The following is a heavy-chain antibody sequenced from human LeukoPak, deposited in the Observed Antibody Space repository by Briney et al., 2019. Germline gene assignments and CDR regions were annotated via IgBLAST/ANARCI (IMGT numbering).Heavy chain of an antibody. CDR3: ARPAKTGDQHFDY. CDR2: IRYDGSNK. D-gene: IGHD7-27*01. CDR1: GFTFSSYG. V-gene: IGHV3-30*02. Sequence: GGSLRLSCAASGFTFSSYGMHWVRQAPGKGLEWVAFIRYDGSNKYYADSVKGRFTISRDNSKNTLYLQMNSLRAEDTAVYYCARPAKTGDQHFDYWGQGTLVTVSS. J-gene: IGHJ4*02.